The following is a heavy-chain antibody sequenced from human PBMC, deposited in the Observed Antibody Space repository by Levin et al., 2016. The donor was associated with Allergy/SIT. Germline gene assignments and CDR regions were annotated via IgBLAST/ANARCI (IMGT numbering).Heavy chain of an antibody. V-gene: IGHV1-3*01. CDR3: ARDMSGWYYMDV. CDR2: INAGNGNT. CDR1: GYTFTSYA. D-gene: IGHD6-19*01. Sequence: ASVKVSCKASGYTFTSYAMHWVRQAPGQRLEWMGWINAGNGNTKYSQKVQGRVTITRDTSASTAYMELSSLRSEDTAVYYCARDMSGWYYMDVWGKGTTVTVSS. J-gene: IGHJ6*03.